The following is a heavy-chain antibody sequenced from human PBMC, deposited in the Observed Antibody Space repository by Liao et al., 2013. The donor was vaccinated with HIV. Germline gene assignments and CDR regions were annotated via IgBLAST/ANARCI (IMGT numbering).Heavy chain of an antibody. V-gene: IGHV4-34*01. CDR3: ARGRYYASGSRSRWFDP. CDR1: GGSFTGYY. Sequence: QVQLQQWGAGLLKPSETLSLTCAGYGGSFTGYYWSWIRQPPGKGLEWIGEMNHSGSTNYNPSLKSRVTISVDTSKNQFSLKLSSVTAADTAVYYCARGRYYASGSRSRWFDPWGQGTLVTVSS. J-gene: IGHJ5*02. CDR2: MNHSGST. D-gene: IGHD3-10*01.